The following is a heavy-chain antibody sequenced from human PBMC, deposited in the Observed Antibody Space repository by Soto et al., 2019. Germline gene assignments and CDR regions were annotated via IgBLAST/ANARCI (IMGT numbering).Heavy chain of an antibody. CDR2: IIPILGIA. Sequence: QVQLVQSGAEVKKPGSSVKVSCKASGGTFSSYTISWVRQAPGQGLEWMGRIIPILGIANYAQKFQGRVKITADESTSTAWMELSGVRSEDTAGYYWGRALWFGALMRRECWGQGTLVTVSS. D-gene: IGHD3-10*01. J-gene: IGHJ4*02. CDR3: GRALWFGALMRREC. CDR1: GGTFSSYT. V-gene: IGHV1-69*02.